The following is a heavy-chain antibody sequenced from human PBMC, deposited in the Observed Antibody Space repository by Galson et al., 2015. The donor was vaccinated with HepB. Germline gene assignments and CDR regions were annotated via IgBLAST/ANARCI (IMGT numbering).Heavy chain of an antibody. J-gene: IGHJ4*02. CDR1: GYTFSRFS. Sequence: SVKVSCKASGYTFSRFSIRWLRQAPGQGLEWMGWISGYAVNVRSAQKFQGRLTMTTDTSTSTAHLDLRSLRSDDSAVYYCARGGLATIGGPTFDYWGQGTLVTVSS. CDR3: ARGGLATIGGPTFDY. V-gene: IGHV1-18*01. CDR2: ISGYAVNV. D-gene: IGHD5-24*01.